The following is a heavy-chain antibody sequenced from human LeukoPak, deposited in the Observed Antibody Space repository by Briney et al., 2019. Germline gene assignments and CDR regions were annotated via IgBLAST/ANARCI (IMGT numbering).Heavy chain of an antibody. CDR3: AKGGAQV. CDR1: GFTFSSDA. D-gene: IGHD1-26*01. V-gene: IGHV3-23*01. J-gene: IGHJ4*02. Sequence: AGSLRFSCAASGFTFSSDAMRWVRHAPGQGLEWVSAISSSGGSTYYADSVRGRFIISRDSSKNTLYLQMNSLRVEDTAVYYCAKGGAQVGGQGTLVTVSS. CDR2: ISSSGGST.